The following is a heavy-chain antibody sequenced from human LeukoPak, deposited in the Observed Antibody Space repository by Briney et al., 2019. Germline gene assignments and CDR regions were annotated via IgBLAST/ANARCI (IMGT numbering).Heavy chain of an antibody. D-gene: IGHD5-12*01. J-gene: IGHJ3*02. V-gene: IGHV3-23*01. CDR2: ICGSGGST. Sequence: EGSLRLSCAASGFTFSSYAMSWVRQAPGKGLEWVSAICGSGGSTYYADSVKGRFTISRDNSKNQLYLQMDSVRDEDTAVYYCSKRPGSGYNFVAFDIWGQGTMITVCS. CDR1: GFTFSSYA. CDR3: SKRPGSGYNFVAFDI.